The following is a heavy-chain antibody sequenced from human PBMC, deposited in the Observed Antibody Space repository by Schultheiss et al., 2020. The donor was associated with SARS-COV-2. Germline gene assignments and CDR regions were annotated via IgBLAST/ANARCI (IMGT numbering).Heavy chain of an antibody. CDR3: ARAGGSGSYLAFDI. D-gene: IGHD3-10*01. CDR1: GYTFTGYY. CDR2: INPNSGGT. V-gene: IGHV1-2*02. Sequence: ASVKVSCKASGYTFTGYYMHWVRQAPGQGLEWMGWINPNSGGTNYAQKFQGRVTMTRDTSISTAYMELSRLRSDDTAVYYCARAGGSGSYLAFDIWGQGTMVTVSS. J-gene: IGHJ3*02.